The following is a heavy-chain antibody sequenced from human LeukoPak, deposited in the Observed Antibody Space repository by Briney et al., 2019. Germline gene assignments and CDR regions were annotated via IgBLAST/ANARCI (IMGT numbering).Heavy chain of an antibody. CDR2: IKHDGSER. V-gene: IGHV3-7*04. CDR3: ARGGLVGLGEGSGWSPDGFDI. CDR1: GFTFRSYW. J-gene: IGHJ3*02. D-gene: IGHD6-19*01. Sequence: GGSLRLSCATSGFTFRSYWMTWVRQAPGKGLDWVANIKHDGSERYYVDSVKGRFTISRDNAKNSLFLQMNSLRVEDTALYYCARGGLVGLGEGSGWSPDGFDIWGQGTMVTVSS.